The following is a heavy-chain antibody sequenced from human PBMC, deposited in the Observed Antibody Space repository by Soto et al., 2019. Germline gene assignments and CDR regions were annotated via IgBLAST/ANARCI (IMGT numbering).Heavy chain of an antibody. V-gene: IGHV1-69*01. J-gene: IGHJ5*02. CDR2: IIPLFGTR. CDR1: GGGFSSYA. CDR3: ARSYESGTDGSLDP. D-gene: IGHD3-10*01. Sequence: QIQLVQSGAEVKQPGSSVKVSCKASGGGFSSYAINWVRQGPGEGLEWMGGIIPLFGTRNYAQRFEGRVTITADESTNTAYMELNSLTSEDTAVYYCARSYESGTDGSLDPWGQGTLVTVSS.